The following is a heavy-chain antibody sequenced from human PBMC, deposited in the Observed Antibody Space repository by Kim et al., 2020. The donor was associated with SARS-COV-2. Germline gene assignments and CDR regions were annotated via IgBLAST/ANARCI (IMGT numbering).Heavy chain of an antibody. J-gene: IGHJ4*02. Sequence: YYADSVKGRFTISRDNSKSTLYLQMNSLRAEVTAVYYCAKAGITGYYFDYWGQGTLVTVSS. V-gene: IGHV3-30*02. CDR3: AKAGITGYYFDY.